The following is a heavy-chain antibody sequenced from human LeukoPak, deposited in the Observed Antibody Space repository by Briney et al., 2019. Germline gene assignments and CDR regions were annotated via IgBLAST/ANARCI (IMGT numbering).Heavy chain of an antibody. D-gene: IGHD6-19*01. Sequence: SETLSLTCTVSGGSISSYYWSWIRQPPGKGLEWIGEINHSGSTNYNPSLKSRVTISVDTSKNQFSLKLSSVTAADTAVYYCARGPMSSGWYYFDYWGQGTLVTVSS. V-gene: IGHV4-34*01. CDR1: GGSISSYY. J-gene: IGHJ4*02. CDR3: ARGPMSSGWYYFDY. CDR2: INHSGST.